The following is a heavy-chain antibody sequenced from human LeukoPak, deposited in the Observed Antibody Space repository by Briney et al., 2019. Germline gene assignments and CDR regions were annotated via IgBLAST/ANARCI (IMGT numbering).Heavy chain of an antibody. CDR2: INHSGST. CDR1: GGSFSGYY. V-gene: IGHV4-34*01. CDR3: ARYSEGYADY. D-gene: IGHD1-1*01. J-gene: IGHJ4*02. Sequence: SETLSLTCAVYGGSFSGYYWSWIRQPPGKGLEWIGEINHSGSTNYNPSLKSRVTISVDTSKNQFSLKLSSVTAADTAVYYCARYSEGYADYWGQGTLVTVSS.